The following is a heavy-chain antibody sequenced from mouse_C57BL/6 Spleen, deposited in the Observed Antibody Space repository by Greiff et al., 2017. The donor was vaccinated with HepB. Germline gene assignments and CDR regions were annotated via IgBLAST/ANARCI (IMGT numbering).Heavy chain of an antibody. CDR1: GFTFSDYY. CDR2: INYDGSST. V-gene: IGHV5-16*01. Sequence: EVMLVESEGGLVQPGSSMKLSCTASGFTFSDYYMAWVRQVPEKGLEWVANINYDGSSTYYLDSLKSRFIISRDNAKNILYLQMSSLKSEDTATYYCARAKFSYYYGSSLDYWGQGTTLTVSS. CDR3: ARAKFSYYYGSSLDY. D-gene: IGHD1-1*01. J-gene: IGHJ2*01.